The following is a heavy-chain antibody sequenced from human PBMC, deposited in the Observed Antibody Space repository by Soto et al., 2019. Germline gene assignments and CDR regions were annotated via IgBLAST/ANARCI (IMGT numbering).Heavy chain of an antibody. CDR3: AHRDYGSVSYRRDYFDY. Sequence: QITLKESGPALVKPTQTLTLTCTFSGFSLSTSGVGVGWIRQPPGKALAGLALIYWDDDKRYRSSLKSRVTITKDTSKNQVVLTMINMDPVDTATYYGAHRDYGSVSYRRDYFDYWGQGTLVTVSS. V-gene: IGHV2-5*02. J-gene: IGHJ4*02. CDR2: IYWDDDK. CDR1: GFSLSTSGVG. D-gene: IGHD3-10*01.